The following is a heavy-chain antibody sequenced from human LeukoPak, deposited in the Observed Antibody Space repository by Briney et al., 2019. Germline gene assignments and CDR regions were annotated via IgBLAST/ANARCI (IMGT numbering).Heavy chain of an antibody. CDR2: INHSGST. V-gene: IGHV4-34*01. J-gene: IGHJ6*03. Sequence: SETLSLTCAVYGGSFSGYYWSWIRQPPGKGLEWIGEINHSGSTNYNPSLKSRVTISVDTSKNQFSLKLSSVTAADTAVYYCARLMVRGVNAYYYYMDVWGKGTTVTVSS. CDR1: GGSFSGYY. CDR3: ARLMVRGVNAYYYYMDV. D-gene: IGHD3-10*01.